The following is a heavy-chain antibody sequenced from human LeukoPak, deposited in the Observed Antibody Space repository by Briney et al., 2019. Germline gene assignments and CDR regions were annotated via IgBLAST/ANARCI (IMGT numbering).Heavy chain of an antibody. D-gene: IGHD3-22*01. CDR2: ISSSGSTI. CDR1: GFTFSDYY. Sequence: GGSLRLSCAASGFTFSDYYMSWIRQAPGKGLEWVSYISSSGSTIYYADSVKGRFTISRDNAKNSLYLQMNSLRAEDTAVYYCARSYYDSSGYYPIHYWGQGTLVTVSS. V-gene: IGHV3-11*01. J-gene: IGHJ4*02. CDR3: ARSYYDSSGYYPIHY.